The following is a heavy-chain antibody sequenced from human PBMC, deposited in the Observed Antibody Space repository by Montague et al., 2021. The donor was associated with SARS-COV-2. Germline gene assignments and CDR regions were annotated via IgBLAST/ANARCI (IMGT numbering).Heavy chain of an antibody. CDR3: ARGDYGDYRDAFDI. D-gene: IGHD4-17*01. J-gene: IGHJ3*02. V-gene: IGHV4-4*02. CDR2: IHHSGST. Sequence: SETLSLTCAVSGGSITSTNWWSWVRQPPGKGLEWIGEIHHSGSTNSSPSLNSRVTMSIDKSSNQFSLNLNSVTAADTAVYYCARGDYGDYRDAFDIWGQGTVVTVSS. CDR1: GGSITSTNW.